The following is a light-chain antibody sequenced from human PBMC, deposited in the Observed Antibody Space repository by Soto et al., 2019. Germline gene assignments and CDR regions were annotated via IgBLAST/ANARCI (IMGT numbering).Light chain of an antibody. J-gene: IGKJ4*01. V-gene: IGKV1-8*01. CDR2: AAS. CDR1: LAINNY. CDR3: QQYHSYPLT. Sequence: AIRMTQSPSSFSASTGDRVTMTCRASLAINNYVAWYQQKPGKAPKFLIYAASTLQGGVPSRFSGSGSGTDFTLTISSLQSEDFATYYCQQYHSYPLTFGGGTKVEIK.